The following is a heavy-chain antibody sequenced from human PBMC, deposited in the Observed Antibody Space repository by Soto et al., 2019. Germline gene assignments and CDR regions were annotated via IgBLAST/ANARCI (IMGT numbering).Heavy chain of an antibody. D-gene: IGHD3-22*01. Sequence: QVQLQESGPGLVKPSQTLSLICTVSGGSISSGGYYWSWIRQHPGKGLEWIGYIYYSGSTYYSPSLKSRVTISIDTSKNQFSLKLSSVTAADTAVYYCARVGCYDGSGYNAFVIWGQGTMVTVSS. CDR1: GGSISSGGYY. CDR2: IYYSGST. J-gene: IGHJ3*02. V-gene: IGHV4-31*03. CDR3: ARVGCYDGSGYNAFVI.